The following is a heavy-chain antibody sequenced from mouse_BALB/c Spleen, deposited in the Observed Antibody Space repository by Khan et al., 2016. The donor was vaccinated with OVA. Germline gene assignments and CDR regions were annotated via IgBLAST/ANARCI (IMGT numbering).Heavy chain of an antibody. CDR2: IDPSDSYT. J-gene: IGHJ3*01. V-gene: IGHV1-69*02. CDR3: ARSYFYGSSTWFGY. Sequence: QVQLKQSGAELVKPGASVKLSCKASGYTFTTYWMHWVKRRPGQGLEWIGEIDPSDSYTNYNQEFKGKATLTVDKSSSTAYMQLSSLTSEDSAVYYCARSYFYGSSTWFGYWGQGTLVTGAA. D-gene: IGHD1-1*01. CDR1: GYTFTTYW.